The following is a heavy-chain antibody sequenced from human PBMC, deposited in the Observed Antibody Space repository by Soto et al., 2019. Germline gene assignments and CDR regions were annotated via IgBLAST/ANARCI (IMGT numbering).Heavy chain of an antibody. CDR3: ERDACSGSICLIWFDP. CDR2: ISSSSTTK. Sequence: EVQLVESGGGLVQPGGSLRLSCAASGFTFSSYSMNWVRQAPGKGLEWVSYISSSSTTKYYAASVKGRFTISRDNAKNSSYLQMNSLSAQDTAVAYCERDACSGSICLIWFDPWGQGTVVTVSS. CDR1: GFTFSSYS. V-gene: IGHV3-48*01. J-gene: IGHJ5*02. D-gene: IGHD2-15*01.